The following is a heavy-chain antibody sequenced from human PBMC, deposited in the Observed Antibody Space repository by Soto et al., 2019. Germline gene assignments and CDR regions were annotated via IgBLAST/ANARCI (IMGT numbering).Heavy chain of an antibody. CDR3: AREENCRGGTCYSEYFHH. D-gene: IGHD2-15*01. J-gene: IGHJ1*01. CDR1: GYIFTAYS. V-gene: IGHV1-46*01. CDR2: VNPSGGSA. Sequence: ASVKVSCKTSGYIFTAYSMHWVRQAPGQGLEWMGVVNPSGGSARYAQSFEGRVTLTRDTSTSTFYMELSSLRSEDTAVYYCAREENCRGGTCYSEYFHHWGQGTLVTGSS.